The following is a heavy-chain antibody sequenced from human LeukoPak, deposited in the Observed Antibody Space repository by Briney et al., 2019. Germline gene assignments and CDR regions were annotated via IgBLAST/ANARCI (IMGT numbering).Heavy chain of an antibody. D-gene: IGHD5-12*01. V-gene: IGHV4-34*01. CDR1: GGSFSGYY. J-gene: IGHJ4*02. Sequence: SETLSLTCAVYGGSFSGYYWSWIRQPPGKALEWIGEINHSGSTNYNPSLKSRVTISVDTSKNQFSLKLSSVTAADTAVYYCASSGYSSWGFDYWGQGTLVTVSS. CDR2: INHSGST. CDR3: ASSGYSSWGFDY.